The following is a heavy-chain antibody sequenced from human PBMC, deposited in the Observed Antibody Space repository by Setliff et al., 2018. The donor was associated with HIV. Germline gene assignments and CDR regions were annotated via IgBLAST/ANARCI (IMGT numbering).Heavy chain of an antibody. D-gene: IGHD3-16*01. CDR3: ARQWGDLGFDI. CDR1: GGTFSSYV. CDR2: INPKSGGT. V-gene: IGHV1-2*04. Sequence: ASVKVSCKASGGTFSSYVISWVRQAPGQGLEWMGWINPKSGGTHYAQQFQGWVTMTRDTSVNTTYMEVSRLRSDDTAVYYCARQWGDLGFDIWGPGTSVTVSS. J-gene: IGHJ3*02.